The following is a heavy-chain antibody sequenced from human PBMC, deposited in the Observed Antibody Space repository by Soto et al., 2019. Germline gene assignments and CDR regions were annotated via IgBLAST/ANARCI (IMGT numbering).Heavy chain of an antibody. CDR2: ISGSGGST. Sequence: GSLRLSGAASGFTFSSYAMSWVRQAPGKGLEWVSAISGSGGSTYYADSVKGRFTISRDNSKNTLYLQMNSLRAEDTAVYYCAKDQREYYYDSSGYRDYWGQGTLVTVYS. CDR1: GFTFSSYA. D-gene: IGHD3-22*01. J-gene: IGHJ4*02. CDR3: AKDQREYYYDSSGYRDY. V-gene: IGHV3-23*01.